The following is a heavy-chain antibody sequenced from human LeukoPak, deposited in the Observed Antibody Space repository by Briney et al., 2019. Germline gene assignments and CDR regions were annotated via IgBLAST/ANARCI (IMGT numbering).Heavy chain of an antibody. Sequence: ASVKVSCKASGYTFTSYDINWVRQATGQGLEWTGWMNPNSGNTGYAQKFQGRVTMTRNTSIRSEDTAVYYCFLPRPVTTGVGPPSGWFDPWGQGTLVTVSS. CDR3: GPPSGWFDP. J-gene: IGHJ5*02. CDR2: MNPNSGNT. V-gene: IGHV1-8*01. D-gene: IGHD4-17*01. CDR1: GYTFTSYD.